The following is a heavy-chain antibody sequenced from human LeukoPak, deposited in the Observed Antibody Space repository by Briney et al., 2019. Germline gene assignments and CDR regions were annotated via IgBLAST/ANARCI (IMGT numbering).Heavy chain of an antibody. CDR2: ISGSGGST. CDR3: AKDGPAAAFDY. D-gene: IGHD6-13*01. CDR1: GFTFSSYA. V-gene: IGHV3-23*01. J-gene: IGHJ4*02. Sequence: GGSLRLSSAASGFTFSSYAMSWVPQAPGQGLEWVSAISGSGGSTYYADSVKGRFTISRDNSKNTLYLQMKSLRAEDTDVYYCAKDGPAAAFDYWGQGTLVTVSS.